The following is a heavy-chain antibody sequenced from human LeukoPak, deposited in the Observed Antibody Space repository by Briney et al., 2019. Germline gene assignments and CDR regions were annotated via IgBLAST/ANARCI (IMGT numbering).Heavy chain of an antibody. J-gene: IGHJ4*02. CDR2: VFHDGST. Sequence: NSSETLSLTCTVSGRSISLGYYWGWIRQPPGKGLEWIGSVFHDGSTHYNPSLQSRVSISVDTSKNQFSLKLSSVTAADTAVYYCARVSYDSSGYYFDFDYWGQGTLVTVSS. CDR1: GRSISLGYY. D-gene: IGHD3-22*01. V-gene: IGHV4-38-2*02. CDR3: ARVSYDSSGYYFDFDY.